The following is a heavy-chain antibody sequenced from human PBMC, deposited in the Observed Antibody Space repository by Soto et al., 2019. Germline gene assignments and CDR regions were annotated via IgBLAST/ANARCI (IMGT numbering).Heavy chain of an antibody. J-gene: IGHJ6*02. Sequence: PGGSLRLSCAASGFTFSDYYMSWIRQAPGKGLEWVSYISSSGSTIYYADSVKGRSTISRDNAKNSLYLQMNSLRAEDTAVYYCARDNLRTDFSYYYGMDVWGQGTTVTVSS. CDR3: ARDNLRTDFSYYYGMDV. CDR2: ISSSGSTI. CDR1: GFTFSDYY. D-gene: IGHD3-3*01. V-gene: IGHV3-11*01.